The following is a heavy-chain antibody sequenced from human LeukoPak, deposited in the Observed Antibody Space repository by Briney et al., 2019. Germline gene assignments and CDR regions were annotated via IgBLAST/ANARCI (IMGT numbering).Heavy chain of an antibody. Sequence: GGSLRLSCAASGFTFSSYAMHWVRQAPGKGLEWVAVISYDGSNKYYADSVKGRFTISRDNSKNTLYLQMNSLRAEDTAVYYRARSADSSSWPPYYYYGMDVWGQGTTVTVSS. CDR1: GFTFSSYA. D-gene: IGHD6-13*01. CDR3: ARSADSSSWPPYYYYGMDV. V-gene: IGHV3-30-3*01. J-gene: IGHJ6*02. CDR2: ISYDGSNK.